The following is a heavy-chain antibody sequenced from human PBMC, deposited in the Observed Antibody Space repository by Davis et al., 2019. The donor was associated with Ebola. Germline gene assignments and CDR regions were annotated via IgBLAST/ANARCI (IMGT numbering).Heavy chain of an antibody. V-gene: IGHV4-34*01. J-gene: IGHJ6*02. CDR1: GGPFSGYY. CDR2: INHSGST. CDR3: ASGITIFGVVSNYYYYGMDV. Sequence: MPSETLSLTCAVYGGPFSGYYWSWIRQPPGKGLEWIGEINHSGSTNYNPSLKSRVTISVDTSKNQFSLKLNSVTAADTAVYYCASGITIFGVVSNYYYYGMDVWGQGTTVTVSS. D-gene: IGHD3-3*01.